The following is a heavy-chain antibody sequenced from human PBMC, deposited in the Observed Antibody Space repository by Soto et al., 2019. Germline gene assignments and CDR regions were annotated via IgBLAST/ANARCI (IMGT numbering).Heavy chain of an antibody. V-gene: IGHV3-23*01. J-gene: IGHJ6*02. CDR2: ISGSGGST. Sequence: PGGSLRLSFAASGFTFAGSALSGFRQAPGKGLEWVSAISGSGGSTYYADSVKGRFTISRYNSKNKLYLQMNSLRAEDTAVYYCAIDYVATGDVCCCNMDSWGQGTTVTVSS. CDR3: AIDYVATGDVCCCNMDS. CDR1: GFTFAGSA. D-gene: IGHD2-2*02.